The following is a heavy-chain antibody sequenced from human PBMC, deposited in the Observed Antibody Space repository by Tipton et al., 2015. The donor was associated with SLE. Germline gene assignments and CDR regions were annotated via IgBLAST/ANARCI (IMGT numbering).Heavy chain of an antibody. V-gene: IGHV4-39*07. CDR2: IYYSGST. Sequence: TLSLTCTISGGSISSSSYYWGWIRQPPGKGLEWIGSIYYSGSTYYNPSLKSRVTISVDTSKDQFSLKLSSVTAADTAVYYCARPAGVIAPPGAFDIWGQGTMVTVS. D-gene: IGHD2-21*01. CDR3: ARPAGVIAPPGAFDI. J-gene: IGHJ3*02. CDR1: GGSISSSSYY.